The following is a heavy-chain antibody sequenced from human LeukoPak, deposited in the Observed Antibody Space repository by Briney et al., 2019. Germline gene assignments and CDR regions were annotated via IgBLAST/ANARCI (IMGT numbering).Heavy chain of an antibody. CDR3: ARGRIAAAGDYGMDV. CDR1: GYTFTGYY. V-gene: IGHV1-2*02. CDR2: INPNSGGT. J-gene: IGHJ6*02. Sequence: ASVKVSCKASGYTFTGYYMHWVRQAPGQGLEWMGWINPNSGGTNYAQKFQGRVTMTRDTSISTAYMELSRLRSDDTAVYYCARGRIAAAGDYGMDVWGQGTTVTVSS. D-gene: IGHD6-13*01.